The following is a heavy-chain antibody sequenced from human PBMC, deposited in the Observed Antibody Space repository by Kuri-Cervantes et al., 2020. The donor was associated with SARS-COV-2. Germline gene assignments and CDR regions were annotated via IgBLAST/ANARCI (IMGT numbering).Heavy chain of an antibody. CDR2: ISGSGGST. V-gene: IGHV3-23*01. Sequence: GESLKISCAASGFTFSSYAMSWVRQAPGKGLEWVSAISGSGGSTYYADSVKGRFTISRDNAKNSLYLQMNSLRAEDTALYYCARSRYCSSTSCPGGDYWGQGTLVTISS. CDR3: ARSRYCSSTSCPGGDY. J-gene: IGHJ4*02. D-gene: IGHD2-2*01. CDR1: GFTFSSYA.